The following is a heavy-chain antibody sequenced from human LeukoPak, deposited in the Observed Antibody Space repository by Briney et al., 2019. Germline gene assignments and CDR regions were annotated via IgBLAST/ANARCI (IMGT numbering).Heavy chain of an antibody. CDR2: INPNSGGT. J-gene: IGHJ4*02. CDR3: ARVYMITFGGFDY. Sequence: GASVKVSCKASGYTFTSYYMHWVRQAPGQALEWMGWINPNSGGTNYAQKFQGRVTMTRDTSISTAYMELRSLRSDDTAVYYCARVYMITFGGFDYWGQGTLVTVSS. CDR1: GYTFTSYY. D-gene: IGHD3-16*01. V-gene: IGHV1-2*02.